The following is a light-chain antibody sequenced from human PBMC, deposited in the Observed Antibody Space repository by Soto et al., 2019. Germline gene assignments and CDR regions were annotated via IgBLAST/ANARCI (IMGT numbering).Light chain of an antibody. CDR3: QQYNNWPRT. CDR2: GAS. CDR1: QNVRSN. Sequence: EIVITQSPSTLSLSPGERATLSCRASQNVRSNLAWYQQKPGQAPRLLSYGASTRATGIPARFSGSGSGTEFTLTISSLQSEDFAVYYCQQYNNWPRTFGQGTKVDIK. V-gene: IGKV3-15*01. J-gene: IGKJ1*01.